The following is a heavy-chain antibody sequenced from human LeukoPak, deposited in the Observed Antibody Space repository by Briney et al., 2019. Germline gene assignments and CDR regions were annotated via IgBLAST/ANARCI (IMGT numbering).Heavy chain of an antibody. Sequence: AGGSLRLSCAASGFTFSSYEMNWVRQAPGKGLEWVSYISSSGSTIYYADSVKGRFTISRDNAKNSLYLQMNSLRAEDTAVYYCARQDPENWFDPWGQGTLVTVSS. CDR2: ISSSGSTI. D-gene: IGHD1-14*01. CDR3: ARQDPENWFDP. V-gene: IGHV3-48*03. CDR1: GFTFSSYE. J-gene: IGHJ5*02.